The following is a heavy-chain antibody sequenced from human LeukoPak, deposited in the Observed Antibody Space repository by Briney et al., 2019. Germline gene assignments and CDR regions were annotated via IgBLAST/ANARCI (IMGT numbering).Heavy chain of an antibody. J-gene: IGHJ3*02. Sequence: GGSLRLSCAASGFTFSDYSMTWVRQAPGKGLEWVSTIRADGSSTYYADSVKGRFTISRDNSRSTLYLQMNSLRVEDTAVYYCAKQVEASVAGTGVAFNIWGQGTMVTVSS. D-gene: IGHD6-19*01. CDR1: GFTFSDYS. CDR2: IRADGSST. CDR3: AKQVEASVAGTGVAFNI. V-gene: IGHV3-23*01.